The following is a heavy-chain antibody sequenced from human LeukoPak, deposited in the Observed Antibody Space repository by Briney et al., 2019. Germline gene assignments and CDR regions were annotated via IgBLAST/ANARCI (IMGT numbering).Heavy chain of an antibody. CDR2: ISGSGGST. CDR1: GFTFSSYA. CDR3: AKDRGHYCRSSSCYPDAFDI. Sequence: PGGSLRLSCAASGFTFSSYAMSWVRQAPGKGLEWVSAISGSGGSTYYADSVKGRFTISRVNSKNTLYLQMNSLRAEETAVYYCAKDRGHYCRSSSCYPDAFDIWGQGTMVTVSS. J-gene: IGHJ3*02. V-gene: IGHV3-23*01. D-gene: IGHD2-2*01.